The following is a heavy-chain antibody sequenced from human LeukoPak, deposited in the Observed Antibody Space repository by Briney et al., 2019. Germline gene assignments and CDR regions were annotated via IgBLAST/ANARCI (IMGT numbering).Heavy chain of an antibody. Sequence: GGSLRLSCAASGFTFSNAWMSWVRQAPGKGLEWVGRIKSKTDGGTTDYAASVKGRFTISRDDSKNTLYLQMNSLKTEDTAVYYCTTVDDFWSGYYDYWGQGTLVTVSS. CDR3: TTVDDFWSGYYDY. D-gene: IGHD3-3*01. CDR1: GFTFSNAW. V-gene: IGHV3-15*01. CDR2: IKSKTDGGTT. J-gene: IGHJ4*02.